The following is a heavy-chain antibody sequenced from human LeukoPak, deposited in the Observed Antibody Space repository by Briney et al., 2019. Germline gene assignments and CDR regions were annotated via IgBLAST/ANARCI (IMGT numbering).Heavy chain of an antibody. CDR3: AKAHRPITMVRGVINYGMDV. D-gene: IGHD3-10*01. CDR2: ISYDGSNK. V-gene: IGHV3-30-3*01. CDR1: GFTFSSYA. Sequence: GGSLRLSCAASGFTFSSYAMHWVRQAPGKGLEWVAVISYDGSNKYYADSVKGRFTISRDNSKNTLYLQMNSLRAEDTAVYYCAKAHRPITMVRGVINYGMDVWGQGTTVTVSS. J-gene: IGHJ6*02.